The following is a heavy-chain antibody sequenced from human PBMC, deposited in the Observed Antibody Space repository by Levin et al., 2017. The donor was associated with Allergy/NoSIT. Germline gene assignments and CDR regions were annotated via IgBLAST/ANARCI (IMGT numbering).Heavy chain of an antibody. CDR1: GYSFTSYW. V-gene: IGHV5-51*01. D-gene: IGHD6-6*01. J-gene: IGHJ4*02. CDR2: VYPEDSDT. Sequence: PGESLKISCKGSGYSFTSYWIAWVRQMPGKGLEWMGIVYPEDSDTRYSPSFQGQVTISADKSISTAYLQWSSLKASDTAMYYCARLERLGSSSPYYFDYWGQGTLVTVSS. CDR3: ARLERLGSSSPYYFDY.